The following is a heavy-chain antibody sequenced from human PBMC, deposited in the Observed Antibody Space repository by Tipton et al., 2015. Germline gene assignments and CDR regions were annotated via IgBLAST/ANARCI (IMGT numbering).Heavy chain of an antibody. J-gene: IGHJ3*02. Sequence: SLRLSCAAAGFIFTSYGMHWVRQAPGKGLEWVAVIWYDGGYKYYADSVRGRFTISRDNSKNTLYLQMNSLRAEDTAVYYCARDPMSTVTSDALDIWGQGTMVTVSS. V-gene: IGHV3-33*01. CDR2: IWYDGGYK. CDR1: GFIFTSYG. D-gene: IGHD4-17*01. CDR3: ARDPMSTVTSDALDI.